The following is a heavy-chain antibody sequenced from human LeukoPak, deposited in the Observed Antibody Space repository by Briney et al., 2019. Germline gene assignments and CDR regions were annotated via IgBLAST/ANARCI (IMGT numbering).Heavy chain of an antibody. V-gene: IGHV1-18*01. J-gene: IGHJ4*02. D-gene: IGHD6-13*01. Sequence: ASVKVSCKASGYTFISYGVSWVRQAPGQGLEWMGWIDTYKGSTNYAENLQGTVTMTTDTSTRTVYMELRRLRSDATAVYYCARPNTAATGYYFDYWGQGTLVTVPS. CDR3: ARPNTAATGYYFDY. CDR1: GYTFISYG. CDR2: IDTYKGST.